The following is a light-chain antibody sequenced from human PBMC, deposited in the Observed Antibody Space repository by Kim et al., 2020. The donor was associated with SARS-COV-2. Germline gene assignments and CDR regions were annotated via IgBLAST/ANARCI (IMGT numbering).Light chain of an antibody. CDR1: SDDVGFYNY. CDR2: EVR. J-gene: IGLJ2*01. CDR3: SSYGGRNDLI. V-gene: IGLV2-8*01. Sequence: SVTISCTGTSDDVGFYNYVSWYQQYPGKAPNPLIYEVRKRPSGVPDRFSGYKSGNTASLTVSGLQTEDEAAYYCSSYGGRNDLIFGGGTQLTVL.